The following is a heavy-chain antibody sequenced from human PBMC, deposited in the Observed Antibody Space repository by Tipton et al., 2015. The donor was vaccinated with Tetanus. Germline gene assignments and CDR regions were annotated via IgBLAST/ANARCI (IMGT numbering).Heavy chain of an antibody. CDR2: IYFQGST. CDR3: ASPIKQWLVPLDL. V-gene: IGHV4-39*02. CDR1: GASISDKKYY. D-gene: IGHD6-19*01. J-gene: IGHJ5*02. Sequence: TLSLTCTVSGASISDKKYYWGWIRQPPGKGLEWIASIYFQGSTYYSPSLKSRLTIDVDTSQNLFSLRLTSVTAADTAVYYCASPIKQWLVPLDLWGHGILVTVSS.